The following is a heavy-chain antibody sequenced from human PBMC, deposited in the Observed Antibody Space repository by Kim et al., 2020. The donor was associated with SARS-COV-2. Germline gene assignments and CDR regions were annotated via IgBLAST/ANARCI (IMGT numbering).Heavy chain of an antibody. D-gene: IGHD3-16*02. CDR2: IYYSGST. J-gene: IGHJ4*02. V-gene: IGHV4-61*01. CDR3: ARALRLPSYYFDY. Sequence: SETLSLTCTVSGGSVSSGSYYWSWIQQPPGKGLEWIGYIYYSGSTNYNPSLKSRVTISVDTSKNQFSLKLSSVTAADTAVYYCARALRLPSYYFDYWGQGTLVTVSS. CDR1: GGSVSSGSYY.